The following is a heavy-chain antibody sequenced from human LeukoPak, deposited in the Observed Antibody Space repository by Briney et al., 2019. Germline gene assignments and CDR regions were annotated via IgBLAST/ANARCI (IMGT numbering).Heavy chain of an antibody. CDR2: INAGKGNT. CDR1: GYTFTGYP. D-gene: IGHD3-22*01. CDR3: ARGRDSSGYYIAGFDP. J-gene: IGHJ5*02. Sequence: ASVKVSCKASGYTFTGYPIHWMRLAPGQRLEWMGWINAGKGNTKYSQKFQNRVTFTRDTSATTAYMELSSLRSEDTAVYYCARGRDSSGYYIAGFDPWGQGTLVTVSS. V-gene: IGHV1-3*01.